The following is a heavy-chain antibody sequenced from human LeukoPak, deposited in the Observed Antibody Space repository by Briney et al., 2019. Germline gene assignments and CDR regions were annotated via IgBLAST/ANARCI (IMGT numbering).Heavy chain of an antibody. J-gene: IGHJ6*03. V-gene: IGHV3-49*03. Sequence: GGSLRLSCTASGFTFGDYAMSWFRQAPGKGLEWVGFIRSKAYGGTTEYAASVKGRFTISRDDSKSIAYLQMNSLKTEDTAVYYCTRDRYCSGGSCYSPYYYYMDVWGKGTTVTISS. CDR1: GFTFGDYA. CDR2: IRSKAYGGTT. CDR3: TRDRYCSGGSCYSPYYYYMDV. D-gene: IGHD2-15*01.